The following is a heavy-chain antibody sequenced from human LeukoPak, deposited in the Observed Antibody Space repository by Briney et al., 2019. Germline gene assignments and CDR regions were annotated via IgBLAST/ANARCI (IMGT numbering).Heavy chain of an antibody. CDR1: GGTFTSYA. Sequence: SVKVSCKASGGTFTSYAISWVRQAPGQGLEWMGGIILIFGTANYAQKFQGRVTITADESTSTAYMELSSLRSEDTAVYYCAKTGFQWGEYFYYMDVWGKGTTVTVSS. CDR2: IILIFGTA. V-gene: IGHV1-69*13. D-gene: IGHD1-14*01. CDR3: AKTGFQWGEYFYYMDV. J-gene: IGHJ6*03.